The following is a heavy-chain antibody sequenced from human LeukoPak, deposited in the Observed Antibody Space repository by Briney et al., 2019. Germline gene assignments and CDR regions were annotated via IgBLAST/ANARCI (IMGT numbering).Heavy chain of an antibody. D-gene: IGHD6-13*01. CDR2: IYYSGST. Sequence: SETLSLTCTVSGVSISSSSYYWGWIRQPPGKGLEWIGSIYYSGSTYYNPSLKSRVTISVDTSKNQLSLKLSSVTAADTAVYYCARHVYSSSWFDYWGQGTLVTVSS. CDR1: GVSISSSSYY. V-gene: IGHV4-39*01. J-gene: IGHJ4*02. CDR3: ARHVYSSSWFDY.